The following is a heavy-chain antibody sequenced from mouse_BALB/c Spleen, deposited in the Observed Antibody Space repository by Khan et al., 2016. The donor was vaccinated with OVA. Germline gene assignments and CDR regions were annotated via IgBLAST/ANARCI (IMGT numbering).Heavy chain of an antibody. D-gene: IGHD3-3*01. CDR3: GGGRTY. CDR1: GYSITSDYA. Sequence: EVQLQESGPGLVKPSQSLSLTCTVTGYSITSDYAWNWIRQFPGNKLEWMGYITYSGSTSYTPSLKSRISITRDTSKNQFFLQLTSVTTEDTATYYCGGGRTYWGQGTLVTVSA. CDR2: ITYSGST. J-gene: IGHJ3*01. V-gene: IGHV3-2*02.